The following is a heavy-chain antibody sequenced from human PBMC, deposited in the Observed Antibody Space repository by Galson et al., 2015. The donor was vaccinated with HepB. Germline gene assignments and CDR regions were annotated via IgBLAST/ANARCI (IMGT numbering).Heavy chain of an antibody. V-gene: IGHV1-18*04. Sequence: SVKVSCKASGYRFTTYGISWVRQAPGRGLEWMGRISVRTGDTNLAQNLEDRVTMTIDTSTNTVYMELRSLRSDDTAIYYCAREGVYGDYVGFAQFFGVDVWGQGTSVIVSS. D-gene: IGHD4-17*01. CDR2: ISVRTGDT. CDR1: GYRFTTYG. CDR3: AREGVYGDYVGFAQFFGVDV. J-gene: IGHJ6*02.